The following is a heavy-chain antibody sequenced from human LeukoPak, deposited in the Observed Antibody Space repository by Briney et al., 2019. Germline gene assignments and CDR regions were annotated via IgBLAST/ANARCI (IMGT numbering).Heavy chain of an antibody. Sequence: PSETLSLTCAVYGGSFSGYYWSWIRQPPGKGLEWIGEINHSGSTNYNPSLKSRVTISVDTSKNQFSLKLSSVTAADTAMYYCARHTPGGWDLVRGDYWGQGTLVTVSS. J-gene: IGHJ4*02. CDR1: GGSFSGYY. D-gene: IGHD1-26*01. CDR2: INHSGST. V-gene: IGHV4-34*01. CDR3: ARHTPGGWDLVRGDY.